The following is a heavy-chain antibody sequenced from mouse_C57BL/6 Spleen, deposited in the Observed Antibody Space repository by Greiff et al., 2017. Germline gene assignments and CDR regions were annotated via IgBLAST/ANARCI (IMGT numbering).Heavy chain of an antibody. CDR3: ARGPIYYSNPYYFDY. J-gene: IGHJ2*01. Sequence: QVQLQQSGAELVRPGSSVKLSCKASGYTFTSYWMHWVKQRPIQGLEWIGNIDPSDSETHYNQKFKDKATLTVDKSSSTAYMQLSSLTSEDSAVYYCARGPIYYSNPYYFDYWGQGTTLTVSS. D-gene: IGHD2-5*01. V-gene: IGHV1-52*01. CDR1: GYTFTSYW. CDR2: IDPSDSET.